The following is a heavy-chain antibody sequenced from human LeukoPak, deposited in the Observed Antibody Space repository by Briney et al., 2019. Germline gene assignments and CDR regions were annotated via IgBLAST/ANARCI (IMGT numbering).Heavy chain of an antibody. Sequence: SETLSLTCTVSGGSVSSGTYYWNWIRQPPGKGLEWIGYIYYSGSTNYNPTLKSRATISVDRSKNQFSLKLSYVTAADTAVYYCARDEDNSGRYYYYMDVWGKGTTVTVSS. V-gene: IGHV4-61*01. J-gene: IGHJ6*03. CDR2: IYYSGST. CDR1: GGSVSSGTYY. D-gene: IGHD3-22*01. CDR3: ARDEDNSGRYYYYMDV.